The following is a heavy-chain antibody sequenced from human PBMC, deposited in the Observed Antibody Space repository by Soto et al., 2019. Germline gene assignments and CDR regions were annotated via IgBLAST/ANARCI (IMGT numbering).Heavy chain of an antibody. Sequence: PGGSPRLSCAASGFTFSSYSMNWVRQAPGKGLEWVSYISSSSSTIYYADSVKGRFTISRDNAKNSLYLQMNSLRDEDTAVYYCLGFVVVTAIIDYWGQRTLVTVSS. V-gene: IGHV3-48*02. CDR2: ISSSSSTI. J-gene: IGHJ4*02. CDR3: LGFVVVTAIIDY. D-gene: IGHD2-21*02. CDR1: GFTFSSYS.